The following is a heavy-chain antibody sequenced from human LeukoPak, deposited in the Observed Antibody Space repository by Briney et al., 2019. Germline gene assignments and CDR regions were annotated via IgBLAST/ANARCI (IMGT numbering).Heavy chain of an antibody. CDR1: GFTFSSYG. CDR3: AKDRYMVRGDYYYYYGMDV. D-gene: IGHD3-10*01. J-gene: IGHJ6*02. CDR2: ISYDGSNK. V-gene: IGHV3-30*18. Sequence: GGSLRLSCAASGFTFSSYGMHWVRQAPGKGLERVAVISYDGSNKYYADSVKGRFTISRDNSKNTLYLQMNSLRAEDTAVYYCAKDRYMVRGDYYYYYGMDVWGQGTTVTVSS.